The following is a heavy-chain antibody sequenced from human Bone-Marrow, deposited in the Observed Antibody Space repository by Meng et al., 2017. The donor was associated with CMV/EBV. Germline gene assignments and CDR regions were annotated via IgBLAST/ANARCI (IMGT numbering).Heavy chain of an antibody. D-gene: IGHD6-19*01. CDR2: INHSGST. V-gene: IGHV4-34*01. Sequence: GSLRLSCAVYGGSFSGYYWSWIRQPPGKGLEWIGEINHSGSTYYNPSLKSRVTISVDTSKNQFSLKLSSVTAADTAVYYCARGGAVAGREADWGQGTLVTVSS. CDR1: GGSFSGYY. CDR3: ARGGAVAGREAD. J-gene: IGHJ4*02.